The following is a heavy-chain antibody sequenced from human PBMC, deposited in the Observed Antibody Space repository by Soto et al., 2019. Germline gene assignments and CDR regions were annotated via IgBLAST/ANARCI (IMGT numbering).Heavy chain of an antibody. CDR2: ISSSSSYI. CDR3: ARDRELACTICYVWGYYYYGMAV. J-gene: IGHJ6*02. D-gene: IGHD2-2*01. Sequence: PGGSLRLSCAASGFTFSSYSMNWVRQAPGKGLEWVSSISSSSSYIYYADSVKGRFTISRDNAKNSLYLQMNSLRAEDTAVYYCARDRELACTICYVWGYYYYGMAVWGQLTTVTVPS. CDR1: GFTFSSYS. V-gene: IGHV3-21*01.